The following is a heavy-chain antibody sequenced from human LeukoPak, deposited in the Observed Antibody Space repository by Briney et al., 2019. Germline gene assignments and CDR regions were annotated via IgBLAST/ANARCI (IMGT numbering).Heavy chain of an antibody. J-gene: IGHJ4*02. CDR1: GVTFTSYC. D-gene: IGHD2-15*01. CDR2: INGSTSFI. V-gene: IGHV3-21*01. CDR3: ATVDRLLGDY. Sequence: PGGSLRLSCAASGVTFTSYCMNWVRQAPGKGLEWVSSINGSTSFIYYADSVKGRFTISSDNAKNSLYLQMNSMRAEDTAVYYGATVDRLLGDYWGQGTLVTVSS.